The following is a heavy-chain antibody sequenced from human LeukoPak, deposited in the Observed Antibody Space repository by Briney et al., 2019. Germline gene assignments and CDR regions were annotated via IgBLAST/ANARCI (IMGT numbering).Heavy chain of an antibody. J-gene: IGHJ4*02. CDR1: GFTFSSYS. V-gene: IGHV3-21*01. CDR3: ARGLRDGYNPYDY. CDR2: ISSSSSYI. D-gene: IGHD5-24*01. Sequence: RPGGSLRLSRAASGFTFSSYSMNWVRQAPGKGLEWVSSISSSSSYIYYADSVKGRFTISRDNAKNSLYLQMNSLRAEDTAVYYCARGLRDGYNPYDYWGQGTLVTVSS.